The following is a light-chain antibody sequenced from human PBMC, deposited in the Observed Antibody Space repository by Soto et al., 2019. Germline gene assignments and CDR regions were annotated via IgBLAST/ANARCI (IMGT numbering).Light chain of an antibody. Sequence: EIAMTQSPATLSVSPVERATLACRASQSVSSNLAWYQQKPGQAPRLRIYGASTRATGIPARFSGSGSGTEFTLTISSLQSEDFAVYYCQQYNNWWTFGQGTKVDIK. V-gene: IGKV3-15*01. CDR1: QSVSSN. CDR2: GAS. J-gene: IGKJ1*01. CDR3: QQYNNWWT.